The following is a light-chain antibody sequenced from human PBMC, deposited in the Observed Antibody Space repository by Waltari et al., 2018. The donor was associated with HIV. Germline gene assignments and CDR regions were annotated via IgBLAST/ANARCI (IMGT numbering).Light chain of an antibody. CDR3: QSYDSSHVV. CDR1: SSNIGAGYD. V-gene: IGLV1-40*01. J-gene: IGLJ2*01. CDR2: GNS. Sequence: QSVLTQPPPVSGAPGQRVTISCTGSSSNIGAGYDLHRYQQLPGTAPKLLIYGNSIRPSGVPDRFSGSKSGTSASLAITGLQAEDEADYYCQSYDSSHVVFGGGTKLTVL.